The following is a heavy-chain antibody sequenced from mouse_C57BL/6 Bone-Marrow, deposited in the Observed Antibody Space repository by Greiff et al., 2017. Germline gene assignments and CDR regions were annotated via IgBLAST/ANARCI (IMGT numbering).Heavy chain of an antibody. Sequence: EVKLMESGGGLVQPGGSLKLSCAASGFTFSDYGMAWVRQAPRKGLEWVAFISNLAYSIYYADTVTGRFTISGENAKNTLYLEMSSLRSEDTAMYYCARRDWGFAYWGQGTLVTVSA. CDR2: ISNLAYSI. CDR1: GFTFSDYG. J-gene: IGHJ3*01. V-gene: IGHV5-15*01. CDR3: ARRDWGFAY. D-gene: IGHD4-1*01.